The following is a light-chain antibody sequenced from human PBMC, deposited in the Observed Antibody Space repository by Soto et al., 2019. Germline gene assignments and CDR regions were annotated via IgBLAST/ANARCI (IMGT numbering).Light chain of an antibody. CDR1: QCVSSSY. V-gene: IGKV3-15*01. CDR3: QQYNNWLPLT. CDR2: GAS. J-gene: IGKJ4*01. Sequence: VLTLSSGTRFFSSGERATLSCRASQCVSSSYLGWYQQIPGQAPRLLIYGASTRATGIPARFSGSGSGTEFTLTISSLQSEDFAVYYCQQYNNWLPLTFGGGTKVDIK.